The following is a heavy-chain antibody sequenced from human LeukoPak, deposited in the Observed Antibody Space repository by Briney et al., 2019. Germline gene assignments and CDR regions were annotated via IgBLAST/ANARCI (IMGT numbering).Heavy chain of an antibody. CDR2: IYHSGST. CDR1: GGSISSGGYY. J-gene: IGHJ3*02. CDR3: ARENRRWLGAAFDI. V-gene: IGHV4-30-2*01. Sequence: SETLSLTCTVSGGSISSGGYYWSWIRQPPGKGLEWIGYIYHSGSTYYNPSLKSRVTISVDRSKNQFSLKLSSVTAADTAVYYCARENRRWLGAAFDIWGQGTMVTVSS. D-gene: IGHD3-10*01.